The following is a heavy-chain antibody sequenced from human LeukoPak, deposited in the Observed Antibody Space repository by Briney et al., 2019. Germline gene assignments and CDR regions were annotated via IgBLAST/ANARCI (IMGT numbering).Heavy chain of an antibody. CDR2: IYYSGST. J-gene: IGHJ4*02. V-gene: IGHV4-59*12. CDR3: ARDRDGYNYFDY. D-gene: IGHD5-24*01. Sequence: SETLSLTCTVSGGSISSYYWSWIRQPPGKGLEWIGFIYYSGSTNYNPSLKSRVTISVDTSKNQFSLKLSSVTVADTAVYYCARDRDGYNYFDYWGQGTLVTVSS. CDR1: GGSISSYY.